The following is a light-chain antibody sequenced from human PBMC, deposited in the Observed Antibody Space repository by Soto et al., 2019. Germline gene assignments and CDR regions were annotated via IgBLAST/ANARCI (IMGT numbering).Light chain of an antibody. CDR3: QQYGSASLT. CDR2: GAS. CDR1: QGFSNY. Sequence: DIEMTQSPSSLTSSIGDRVTISCRASQGFSNYLAWYQQKPGKVPTLLIYGASILQSGVPSRFSGSGSGTTFTLTISCLQPEDVATYFCQQYGSASLTFGGGTKVEIK. V-gene: IGKV1-27*01. J-gene: IGKJ4*02.